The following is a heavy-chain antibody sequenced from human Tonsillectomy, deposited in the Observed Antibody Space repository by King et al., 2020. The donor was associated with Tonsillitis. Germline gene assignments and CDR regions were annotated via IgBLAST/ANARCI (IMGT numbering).Heavy chain of an antibody. CDR3: ARSGIVGATPYGMDV. J-gene: IGHJ6*02. CDR2: IYSGGST. Sequence: QLVQSGGGLIQPGGSLRLSCAASGFTVSSDYMSWVRQAPGKGLECVSVIYSGGSTYYADSVKGRFTISRDNSKNTLYLQMSSLRAEDTAVYYCARSGIVGATPYGMDVWGQGTTVTVSS. CDR1: GFTVSSDY. D-gene: IGHD1-26*01. V-gene: IGHV3-53*01.